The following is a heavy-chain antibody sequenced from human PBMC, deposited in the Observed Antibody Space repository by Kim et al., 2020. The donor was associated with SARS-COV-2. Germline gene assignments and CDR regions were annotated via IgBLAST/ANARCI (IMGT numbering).Heavy chain of an antibody. CDR3: ARDQATLFLIGFKWYGMEV. CDR1: GFTFSDYY. D-gene: IGHD1-1*01. Sequence: GGSLRLSCAASGFTFSDYYMNWIRQAPGKGLEWVSYISSSGSTIFYADSVKGRFTISRDNAKNSLYLQMNSLRAEDTAVYYCARDQATLFLIGFKWYGMEVGGQGPTLTVS. J-gene: IGHJ6*02. V-gene: IGHV3-11*01. CDR2: ISSSGSTI.